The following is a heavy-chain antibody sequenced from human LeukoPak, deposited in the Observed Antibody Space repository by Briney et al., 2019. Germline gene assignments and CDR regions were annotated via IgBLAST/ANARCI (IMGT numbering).Heavy chain of an antibody. Sequence: GGSLRLSCAASGFTFSSYEMHWVRQAPGKGLEWVSYISSSGSTIYYADSVRGRFTISRDNARNSLYLQMNSLRAEDTAVYYCARDPYSGTYGDTYYYYMDVWGKGTTVTISS. CDR3: ARDPYSGTYGDTYYYYMDV. D-gene: IGHD1-26*01. CDR2: ISSSGSTI. CDR1: GFTFSSYE. J-gene: IGHJ6*03. V-gene: IGHV3-48*03.